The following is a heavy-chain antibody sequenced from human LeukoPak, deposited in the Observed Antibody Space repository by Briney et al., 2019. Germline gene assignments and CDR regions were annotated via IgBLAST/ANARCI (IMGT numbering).Heavy chain of an antibody. CDR1: GFTFSGSA. Sequence: GGSLRLSCAASGFTFSGSAMHWVRQASGKGLEWVGRIRSKANSYATAYAASVKGRFTISRDDSKNTAYLQMNSLKAEDTAVYYCTRRNYGSGSYSDYFDYWGQGTLVTVSS. J-gene: IGHJ4*02. CDR3: TRRNYGSGSYSDYFDY. V-gene: IGHV3-73*01. CDR2: IRSKANSYAT. D-gene: IGHD3-10*01.